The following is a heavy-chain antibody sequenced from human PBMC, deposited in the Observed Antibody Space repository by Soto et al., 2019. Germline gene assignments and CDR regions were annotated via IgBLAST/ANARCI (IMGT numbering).Heavy chain of an antibody. V-gene: IGHV4-61*01. J-gene: IGHJ4*02. CDR1: GVSVTSDSHH. CDR2: QTGYT. Sequence: QVQVQESGPGLVKPSETLSLTCAVSGVSVTSDSHHFLWIRQPPGKGLEWIGQTGYTNYNPSLKSRISISTDTSKNQFSLKLSSVTSADTAVYYCGVYKAGSGGNGHCGQGILVTISS. CDR3: GVYKAGSGGNGH. D-gene: IGHD6-19*01.